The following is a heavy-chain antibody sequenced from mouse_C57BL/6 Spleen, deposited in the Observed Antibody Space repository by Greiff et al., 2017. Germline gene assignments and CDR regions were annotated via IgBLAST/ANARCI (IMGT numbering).Heavy chain of an antibody. CDR1: GYTFTGYW. D-gene: IGHD2-2*01. V-gene: IGHV1-9*01. J-gene: IGHJ2*01. Sequence: QVQLQQSGAELMKPGASVKLSCTATGYTFTGYWIEWVKQRPGHGLEWIGEILPGSGSTNYNEKFKGKATFTADTSSNKAYMQLSSLTTGDSANYCGAKEDYGCDEGIDYWGQGTTLTVSS. CDR3: AKEDYGCDEGIDY. CDR2: ILPGSGST.